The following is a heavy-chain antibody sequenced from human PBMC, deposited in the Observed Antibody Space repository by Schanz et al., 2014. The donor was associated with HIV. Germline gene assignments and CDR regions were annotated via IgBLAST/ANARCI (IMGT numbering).Heavy chain of an antibody. CDR3: RGYRFYYGVDS. CDR2: IIPIFGSP. D-gene: IGHD5-18*01. CDR1: GGTFSTYA. V-gene: IGHV1-69*06. J-gene: IGHJ6*02. Sequence: QVHLVQSGAEVKKPGSSVKVSCKPSGGTFSTYAVSWVRQAPGQGLEYMGGIIPIFGSPKYAQKFQGRVTITADKSTSTAYMELSSLRSEDTAVYYCRGYRFYYGVDSWGQGTTVTVS.